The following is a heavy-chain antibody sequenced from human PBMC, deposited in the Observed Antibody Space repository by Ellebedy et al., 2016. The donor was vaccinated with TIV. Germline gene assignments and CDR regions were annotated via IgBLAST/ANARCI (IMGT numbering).Heavy chain of an antibody. J-gene: IGHJ6*02. CDR1: GFTFSSYG. CDR3: AKEKVLFYYYGMDV. V-gene: IGHV3-30*02. CDR2: IWYDGSNK. Sequence: GESLKISXAASGFTFSSYGMHWVRQAPGKGLEWVAVIWYDGSNKYYADSVKGRFTISRDNSKNTLYLQMNSLRAEDTAVYYCAKEKVLFYYYGMDVWGQGTTVTVSS. D-gene: IGHD4/OR15-4a*01.